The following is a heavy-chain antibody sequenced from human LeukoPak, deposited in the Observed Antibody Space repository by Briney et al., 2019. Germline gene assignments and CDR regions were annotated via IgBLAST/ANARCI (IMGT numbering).Heavy chain of an antibody. V-gene: IGHV7-4-1*02. J-gene: IGHJ6*02. Sequence: ASVKVSCKASGYTFTSYAMNWVRQAPGQGLEWMGWINTNTGNPTYAQGFTGRFVFSLDTSVSTAYLQISSLKAEDTAVYYCARDNVPSSSWYRYGMDVWGQVTTVTVSS. CDR2: INTNTGNP. CDR3: ARDNVPSSSWYRYGMDV. D-gene: IGHD6-13*01. CDR1: GYTFTSYA.